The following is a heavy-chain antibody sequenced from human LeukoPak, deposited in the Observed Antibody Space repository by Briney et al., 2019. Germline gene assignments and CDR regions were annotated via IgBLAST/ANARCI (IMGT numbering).Heavy chain of an antibody. V-gene: IGHV3-74*01. Sequence: PGGSLRLSCAASGFSFSVYWMHWVRQAPGKVPVWVSRIKTDGSITDYADFVEGRFTISRDNAKNTLYLQMNSLRAEDTAVYYCAKEQWIQLWLALDYWGQGTLVTVSS. D-gene: IGHD5-18*01. J-gene: IGHJ4*02. CDR2: IKTDGSIT. CDR1: GFSFSVYW. CDR3: AKEQWIQLWLALDY.